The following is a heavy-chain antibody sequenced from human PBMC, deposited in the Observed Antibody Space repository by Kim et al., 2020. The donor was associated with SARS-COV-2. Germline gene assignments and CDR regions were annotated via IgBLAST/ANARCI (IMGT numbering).Heavy chain of an antibody. V-gene: IGHV4-31*02. CDR3: ARYSSSSETGWFDP. Sequence: YNPSLKSRLTISVDTSKHQFSLKLISVTAADTAIYYCARYSSSSETGWFDPWGQGTLVTVSS. J-gene: IGHJ5*02. D-gene: IGHD6-6*01.